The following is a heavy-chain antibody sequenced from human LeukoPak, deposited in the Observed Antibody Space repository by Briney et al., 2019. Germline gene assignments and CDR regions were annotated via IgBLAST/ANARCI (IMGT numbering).Heavy chain of an antibody. Sequence: MTSETLSLTCTVSGGSISSYYWSWIRQPPGKGLEWIGYIYYSGSTNYNPSLKSRVTISVDTSKNQFSLKLSSVTAADTAVYYCARVGETAMVNEYECWGQGTLVTVSS. CDR3: ARVGETAMVNEYEC. CDR1: GGSISSYY. V-gene: IGHV4-59*01. CDR2: IYYSGST. J-gene: IGHJ4*02. D-gene: IGHD5-18*01.